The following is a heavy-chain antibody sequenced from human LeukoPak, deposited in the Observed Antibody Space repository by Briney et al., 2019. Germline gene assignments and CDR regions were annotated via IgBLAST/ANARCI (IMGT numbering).Heavy chain of an antibody. CDR1: GGSISIYY. Sequence: SETLSLTCSVSGGSISIYYWSWVRQPPGKGLEWIGYIYNSGSTTYNPSLKSRATISVDTSKNQFSLKLTSMTAADTAFYYCVRDRELHYWGQGILVTVSS. CDR3: VRDRELHY. V-gene: IGHV4-59*01. D-gene: IGHD1-7*01. J-gene: IGHJ4*02. CDR2: IYNSGST.